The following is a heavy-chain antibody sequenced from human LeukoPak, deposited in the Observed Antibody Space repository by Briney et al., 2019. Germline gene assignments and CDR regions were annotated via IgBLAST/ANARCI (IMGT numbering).Heavy chain of an antibody. V-gene: IGHV3-33*01. CDR1: GFTFSTYG. CDR3: ARARGGDYGELQY. D-gene: IGHD1-7*01. CDR2: IFYDGSGK. Sequence: GRSLRLSCAASGFTFSTYGMPWVRQAPGKGLEWVTFIFYDGSGKYYADSVKGRFTISRDNSKKTLYLQMNSLRAEDTAVYYCARARGGDYGELQYWGQGTLVTVSS. J-gene: IGHJ4*02.